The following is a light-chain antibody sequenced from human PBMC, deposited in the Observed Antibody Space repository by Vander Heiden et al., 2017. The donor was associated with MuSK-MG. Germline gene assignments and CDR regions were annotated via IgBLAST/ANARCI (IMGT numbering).Light chain of an antibody. Sequence: EIVMTQSPATLSVSPGERATLSCRASQSVSSNLAWYQQKPGQAPRLLIYDASTRATGIPARFSGSGYGTEFTLTISSRQSEDFAVYYCQQDNNWPPWTFGQGTKVEI. J-gene: IGKJ1*01. CDR3: QQDNNWPPWT. V-gene: IGKV3-15*01. CDR2: DAS. CDR1: QSVSSN.